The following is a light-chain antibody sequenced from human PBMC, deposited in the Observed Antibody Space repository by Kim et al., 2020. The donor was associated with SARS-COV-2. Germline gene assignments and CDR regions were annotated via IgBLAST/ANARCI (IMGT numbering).Light chain of an antibody. CDR2: GRN. CDR3: ISRDSSGNHLV. V-gene: IGLV3-19*01. Sequence: GQTFRFTCQGDSLRNYYASWYQQKPRQAPVVVIYGRNDRPSGIPDRFSGSNSGNTASLTITGAQAEDEANYYCISRDSSGNHLVFGGGTKLTVL. CDR1: SLRNYY. J-gene: IGLJ3*02.